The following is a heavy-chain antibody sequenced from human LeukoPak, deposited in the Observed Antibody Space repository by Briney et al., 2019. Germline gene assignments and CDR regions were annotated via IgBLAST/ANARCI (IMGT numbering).Heavy chain of an antibody. CDR1: GFTFSGSA. J-gene: IGHJ4*02. CDR2: IRSKANSYAT. V-gene: IGHV3-73*01. Sequence: PGGPLRLSCAASGFTFSGSAMHWVRQACGRGLEWVGRIRSKANSYATAYAASVNGRFTISRDDSKNTAYLQMNSLKTEDTAVYYCTRYSGYDLVYWGQGTLVTVSS. CDR3: TRYSGYDLVY. D-gene: IGHD5-12*01.